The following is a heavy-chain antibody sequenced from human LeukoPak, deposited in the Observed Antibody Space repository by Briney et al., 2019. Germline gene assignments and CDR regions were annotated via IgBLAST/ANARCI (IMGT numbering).Heavy chain of an antibody. CDR3: AHRGSGSFGWYDP. CDR1: GFSLTTSGVG. J-gene: IGHJ5*02. Sequence: ESGPTLVNPTQTLTLTCTFSGFSLTTSGVGVSWIRQPPGVALEWLAVIYWDDNKDYNPSVKSRLTITKDTSKNQVVLTMTNMDPVDTATYYCAHRGSGSFGWYDPWGQGTLVTVSS. V-gene: IGHV2-5*02. CDR2: IYWDDNK. D-gene: IGHD1-26*01.